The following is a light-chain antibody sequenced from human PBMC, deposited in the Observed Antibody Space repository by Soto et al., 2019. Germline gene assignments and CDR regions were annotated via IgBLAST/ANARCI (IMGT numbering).Light chain of an antibody. Sequence: AIQMTQSPSSLSASVGDRVTITCRASQGIRNDLGWYQQKPGKAPKLLLYAASSLQSGVPSRFSGSGSGTDFPLTISSLQPEDFATYYCLQDYNYPWTFGQGTKVEIK. CDR1: QGIRND. J-gene: IGKJ1*01. CDR3: LQDYNYPWT. V-gene: IGKV1-6*01. CDR2: AAS.